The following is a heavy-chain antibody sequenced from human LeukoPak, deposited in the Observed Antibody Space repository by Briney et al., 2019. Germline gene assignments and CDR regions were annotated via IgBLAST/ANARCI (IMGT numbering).Heavy chain of an antibody. CDR1: GLPYSSYY. CDR3: ARDGSYGDPPTFFDY. J-gene: IGHJ4*02. D-gene: IGHD1-26*01. CDR2: ISDSGSYT. V-gene: IGHV3-11*06. Sequence: PGGSLRLSCAVSGLPYSSYYMSWIRQAPGKGLEWISYISDSGSYTNYADSVRGRFIISRDDSKNTLYLQMNSLRAEDTAVYYCARDGSYGDPPTFFDYWGQGTLVTVSP.